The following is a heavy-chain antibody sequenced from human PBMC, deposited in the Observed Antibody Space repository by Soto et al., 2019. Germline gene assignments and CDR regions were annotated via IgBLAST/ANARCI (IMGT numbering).Heavy chain of an antibody. D-gene: IGHD3-10*02. CDR3: AKSGLVRGVISHYYYYGMDV. CDR2: ISGSGNTT. J-gene: IGHJ6*02. CDR1: GFTFSSYA. V-gene: IGHV3-23*01. Sequence: PGGSLRLSCAASGFTFSSYAMSWVRQAPGKGLEWVSAISGSGNTTYYADSVKGRFTISRDNSKNTLYLQMNSLRAEDTAVYYCAKSGLVRGVISHYYYYGMDVWGQGTTVTVSS.